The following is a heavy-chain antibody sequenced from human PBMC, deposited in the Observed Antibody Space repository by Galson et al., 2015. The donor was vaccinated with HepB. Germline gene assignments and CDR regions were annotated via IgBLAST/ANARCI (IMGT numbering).Heavy chain of an antibody. CDR2: FDPEDGET. Sequence: SVKVSCKVSGYTLTELSMHWVRQAPGKGLEWMGGFDPEDGETIYAQKFQGRVTMTEDTSTDTAYMELSSLRSEDTAVYYCATDHSYYYDSSGAFDIWGQGTMVTVSS. CDR3: ATDHSYYYDSSGAFDI. V-gene: IGHV1-24*01. J-gene: IGHJ3*02. D-gene: IGHD3-22*01. CDR1: GYTLTELS.